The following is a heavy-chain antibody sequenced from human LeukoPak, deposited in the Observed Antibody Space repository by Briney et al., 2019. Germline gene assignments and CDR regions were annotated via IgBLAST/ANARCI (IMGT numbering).Heavy chain of an antibody. Sequence: EASVKVSCKASGYTFTSYGISWVRQAPGQGLEWMGWISAYNGNTNYAQKLQGRVTMTTDTSTSTAYMELRSLRSDDTAVYYCARDMAHMIVVVPGAFDIWGQGTMVTVSS. D-gene: IGHD3-22*01. CDR3: ARDMAHMIVVVPGAFDI. CDR2: ISAYNGNT. J-gene: IGHJ3*02. CDR1: GYTFTSYG. V-gene: IGHV1-18*01.